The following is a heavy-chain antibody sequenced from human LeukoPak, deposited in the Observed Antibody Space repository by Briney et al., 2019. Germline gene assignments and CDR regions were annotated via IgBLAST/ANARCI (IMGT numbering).Heavy chain of an antibody. V-gene: IGHV3-23*01. CDR3: APPSVIGGRYFDY. J-gene: IGHJ4*02. CDR1: GFTFSSYA. D-gene: IGHD3-10*01. CDR2: ISGSGGST. Sequence: PGESLRLSCAASGFTFSSYAMRWVRQGPGRGLEWVSGISGSGGSTYYVDSVKGRFTISRDNSKNTLYLQMNSLRAEDTAVYYCAPPSVIGGRYFDYWGQGTLVTVSS.